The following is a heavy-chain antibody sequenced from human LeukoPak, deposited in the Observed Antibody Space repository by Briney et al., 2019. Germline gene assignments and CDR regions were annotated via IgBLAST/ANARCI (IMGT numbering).Heavy chain of an antibody. CDR1: GFTFSSYA. D-gene: IGHD5-18*01. CDR2: ISGSGGST. J-gene: IGHJ5*02. CDR3: AKDSLFSVDTAMVLSPFSFDP. Sequence: PGGSLRLSCAASGFTFSSYAMSWVRQAPGKGLEWVSAISGSGGSTYYADSVKGRFTISRDNSKNTLYLQMNSLRAEDTAVYYCAKDSLFSVDTAMVLSPFSFDPWGQGTLVTVSS. V-gene: IGHV3-23*01.